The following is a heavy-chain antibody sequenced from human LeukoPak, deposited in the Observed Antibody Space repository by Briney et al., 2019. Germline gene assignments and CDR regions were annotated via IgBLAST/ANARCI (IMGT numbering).Heavy chain of an antibody. CDR3: ARDRRGVAGTNNWFDP. CDR2: INPNSGGT. V-gene: IGHV1-2*02. Sequence: GASVKVSCKASGYTFTGYYMHWVRQAPGQGLKWMGWINPNSGGTNYAQKFQGRVTMTRDTSISTAYMELSRLRSDDTAVYYCARDRRGVAGTNNWFDPWGQGTLVTVSS. CDR1: GYTFTGYY. D-gene: IGHD6-19*01. J-gene: IGHJ5*02.